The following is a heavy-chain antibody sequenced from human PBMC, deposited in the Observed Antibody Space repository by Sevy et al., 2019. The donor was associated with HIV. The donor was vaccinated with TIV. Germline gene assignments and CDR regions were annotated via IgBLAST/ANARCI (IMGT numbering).Heavy chain of an antibody. CDR1: GFTFRSYE. J-gene: IGHJ6*02. V-gene: IGHV3-48*03. CDR3: ARKVGYYYYYGMDV. Sequence: GGSLRLSCEGSGFTFRSYEMNWVRQAPGKGLEWISYIYARGSPIYYSDSVRGRFTISRDDAKNSLYLQMDDLRVDDTATYYCARKVGYYYYYGMDVWGQGTTVTVSS. CDR2: IYARGSPI.